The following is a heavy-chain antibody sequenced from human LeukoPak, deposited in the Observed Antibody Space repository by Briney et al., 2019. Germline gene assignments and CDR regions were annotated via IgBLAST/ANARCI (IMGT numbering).Heavy chain of an antibody. CDR1: GGSFSSSA. D-gene: IGHD3-3*01. J-gene: IGHJ4*02. CDR2: IIPIFAST. V-gene: IGHV1-69*13. CDR3: ASRLGSYDFWSGYYFDF. Sequence: SVKVSCKASGGSFSSSAFGWVRQAPGQGLEWMGGIIPIFASTNYAQKFQDRVTITADESTSTAYMELSSLRSEDTAVYYCASRLGSYDFWSGYYFDFWGQGTLVTVSS.